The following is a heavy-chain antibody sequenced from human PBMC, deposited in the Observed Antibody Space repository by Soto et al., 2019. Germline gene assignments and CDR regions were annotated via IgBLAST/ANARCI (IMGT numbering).Heavy chain of an antibody. D-gene: IGHD3-16*01. CDR3: TRLPSIIFLGGIDP. V-gene: IGHV3-33*01. CDR1: GVTFSYYG. Sequence: QVQLVESGGGVVQPGASLRLSCVASGVTFSYYGVHWVRQSPGRGLGWVALIWKHGNSAYHADSVKGRFTISRDNSRNTIYLQKNGLRAEDPAVYYFTRLPSIIFLGGIDPLGRGNLFTVSS. J-gene: IGHJ5*02. CDR2: IWKHGNSA.